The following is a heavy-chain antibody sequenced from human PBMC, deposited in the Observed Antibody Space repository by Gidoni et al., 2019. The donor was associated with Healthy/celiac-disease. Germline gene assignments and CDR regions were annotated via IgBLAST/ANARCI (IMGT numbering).Heavy chain of an antibody. CDR3: ARRGGYSSSWYSNYYYGMDV. CDR2: ISSSSSYT. CDR1: GFTFSDYY. J-gene: IGHJ6*02. D-gene: IGHD6-13*01. V-gene: IGHV3-11*05. Sequence: QVQLVESGGGLVKPGGSLRLSCAASGFTFSDYYMSWIRQAPGKGLGWVSYISSSSSYTNYADSVKGRFTISRDNAKNSLYLQMNSLRAEDTAVYYCARRGGYSSSWYSNYYYGMDVWGQGTTVTVSS.